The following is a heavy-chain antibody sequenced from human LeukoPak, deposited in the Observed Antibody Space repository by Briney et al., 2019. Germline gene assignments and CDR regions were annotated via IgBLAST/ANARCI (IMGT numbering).Heavy chain of an antibody. J-gene: IGHJ4*02. D-gene: IGHD1-26*01. CDR1: GFTFSSYS. V-gene: IGHV3-21*01. CDR2: ISSSSSYI. Sequence: GGSLRLSCAASGFTFSSYSMNWVRQAPGKGLEWVSSISSSSSYIYYADSVKGRFTISRDNARNSLYLQMDSLRAEDTAVYYCARAPEVGATHYFDYCGQGTLVTVSS. CDR3: ARAPEVGATHYFDY.